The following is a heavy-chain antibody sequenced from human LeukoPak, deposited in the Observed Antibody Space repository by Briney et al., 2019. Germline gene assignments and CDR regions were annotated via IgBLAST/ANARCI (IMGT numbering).Heavy chain of an antibody. J-gene: IGHJ4*02. CDR2: IWYDGSNK. CDR1: GFTFRSYG. V-gene: IGHV3-33*01. Sequence: GGSLRLSCAASGFTFRSYGMHWVRQAPGKGLEWVAVIWYDGSNKYYVDSVKGRFTISRDNSKNTLYLQMNSLRAEDTAVYYCARASAYGAYFDYWGQGTLVTVSS. D-gene: IGHD4-17*01. CDR3: ARASAYGAYFDY.